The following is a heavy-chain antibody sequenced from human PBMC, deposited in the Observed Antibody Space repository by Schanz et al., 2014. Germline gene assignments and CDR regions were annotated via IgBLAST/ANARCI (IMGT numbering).Heavy chain of an antibody. J-gene: IGHJ4*02. CDR3: ARGYCAGTSCPIFDS. Sequence: QVQLVQSESELKNPGASVKVSCKTSGYSFSTYAMNWVRQAPGQGLEWMGWINTKTGNPTYAQGFTGRFVVSLDISVSTTHLQITNLKADDTAVYYCARGYCAGTSCPIFDSWGQGTLVTVSS. CDR2: INTKTGNP. D-gene: IGHD2-2*01. CDR1: GYSFSTYA. V-gene: IGHV7-4-1*02.